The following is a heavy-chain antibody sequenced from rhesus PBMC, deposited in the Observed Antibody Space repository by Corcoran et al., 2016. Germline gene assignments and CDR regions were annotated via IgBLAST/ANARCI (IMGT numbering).Heavy chain of an antibody. Sequence: QVQLQESGPGLVKPSETLSLTCAVSGYSTSSAYYWVWIRQPPGKGLRGSGCMYGCGGSNYLNPSLKSRVTLSVDTSKNQFSLQLSSVTAAVTAVYYCARVGSSWSEWDTVGTEWYFDLWGPGTPITISS. D-gene: IGHD5-42*01. V-gene: IGHV4S14*01. CDR1: GYSTSSAYY. J-gene: IGHJ2*01. CDR3: ARVGSSWSEWDTVGTEWYFDL. CDR2: MYGCGGSN.